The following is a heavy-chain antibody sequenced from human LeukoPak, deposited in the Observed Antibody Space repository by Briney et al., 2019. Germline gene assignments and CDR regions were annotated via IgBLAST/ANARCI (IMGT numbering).Heavy chain of an antibody. D-gene: IGHD2-15*01. CDR3: ARAPYCSGGSCYRIYYYYMDV. CDR2: IYYSGST. V-gene: IGHV4-59*01. J-gene: IGHJ6*03. Sequence: PSETLSLTCSVSGGSISRYYWSWIRKPPGKGLEWIGYIYYSGSTNYNPSLKNRVTISVDTSKNQFSMKLSSVTAADTAVYYCARAPYCSGGSCYRIYYYYMDVWGKGTTVTVSS. CDR1: GGSISRYY.